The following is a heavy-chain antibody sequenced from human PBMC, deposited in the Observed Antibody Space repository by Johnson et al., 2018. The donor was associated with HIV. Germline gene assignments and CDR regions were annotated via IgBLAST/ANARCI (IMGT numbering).Heavy chain of an antibody. Sequence: EVQLVESGGGLVQPGRSLRLSCAASGFTFDDYAMHWVRQAPGKGLEWVSGINWNGGKTAYADSVKGRFTISRDNAKNSLYLQMISLRAEDTALYYCAREVIVAGHGGAFDIWGQGTMVTVSS. CDR1: GFTFDDYA. CDR3: AREVIVAGHGGAFDI. V-gene: IGHV3-9*01. D-gene: IGHD5-12*01. CDR2: INWNGGKT. J-gene: IGHJ3*02.